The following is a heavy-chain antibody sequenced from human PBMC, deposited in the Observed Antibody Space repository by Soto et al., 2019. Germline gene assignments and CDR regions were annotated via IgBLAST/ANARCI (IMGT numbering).Heavy chain of an antibody. CDR2: IRSGRDA. Sequence: GGSLRLSCPVSGFTFSNYYIHWVRQAPGKGLEWVSSIRSGRDAFYADSVKGRFSISRDDATSSVSLQMNSLRGEDTAVYFCAREETAWPLAYGLDVWGQGTTVTVSS. J-gene: IGHJ6*02. CDR3: AREETAWPLAYGLDV. V-gene: IGHV3-21*01. D-gene: IGHD2-21*02. CDR1: GFTFSNYY.